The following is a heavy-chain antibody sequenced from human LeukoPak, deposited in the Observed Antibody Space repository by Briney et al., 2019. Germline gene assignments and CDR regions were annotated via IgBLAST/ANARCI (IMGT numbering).Heavy chain of an antibody. J-gene: IGHJ4*02. CDR1: GFTFSSYA. V-gene: IGHV3-30-3*01. CDR2: ISYDGSNK. Sequence: PGGSLRLSCAASGFTFSSYAKHWVRQAPGKGLEWVAVISYDGSNKYYADSVKGRFTISRDNSKNTLYLQMNSLRAEDTAVYYCARVRFLEWLLYDYWGQGTLVTVSS. D-gene: IGHD3-3*01. CDR3: ARVRFLEWLLYDY.